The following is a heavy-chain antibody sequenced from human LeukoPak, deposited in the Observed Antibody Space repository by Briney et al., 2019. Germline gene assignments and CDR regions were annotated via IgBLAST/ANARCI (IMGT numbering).Heavy chain of an antibody. CDR3: ARRKYTNNWYFEL. CDR1: GYSISSGYY. D-gene: IGHD2-2*02. CDR2: IYHSGST. J-gene: IGHJ2*01. Sequence: SETLSLTCAVSGYSISSGYYWGWIRQPPGKGREWIGSIYHSGSTYYNPSLRSRVTISVDTSKNQFSLRLSSVTAADTAVYYCARRKYTNNWYFELWGRGTLVTVSS. V-gene: IGHV4-38-2*01.